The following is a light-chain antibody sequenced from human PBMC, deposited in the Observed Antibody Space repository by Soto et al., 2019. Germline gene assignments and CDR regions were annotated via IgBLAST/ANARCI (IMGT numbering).Light chain of an antibody. V-gene: IGLV1-44*01. CDR3: AAWDDSLYVV. CDR1: SSNIGSNT. Sequence: QSALTQPPSASGTPGQRVTISCSGSSSNIGSNTVNWHQQLPGTAPKLLIYSNNQRPSGVPDRFSGSKSGTSASLAISGLQSEDEADYYCAAWDDSLYVVFGGGTKLTV. J-gene: IGLJ2*01. CDR2: SNN.